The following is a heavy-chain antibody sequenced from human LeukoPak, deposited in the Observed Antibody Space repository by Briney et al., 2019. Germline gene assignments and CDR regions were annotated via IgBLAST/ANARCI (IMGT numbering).Heavy chain of an antibody. D-gene: IGHD5-18*01. CDR3: AREVLDTAMALGY. Sequence: PGGSLRFSCAASGFTFSTYAMSWVRQAPGKGLERVSDISGSGGSTYYADSVKGRFTISRDNSKNTLYLQMNSLRAGDTAVYYCAREVLDTAMALGYWGQGTLVTVSS. V-gene: IGHV3-23*01. CDR2: ISGSGGST. CDR1: GFTFSTYA. J-gene: IGHJ4*02.